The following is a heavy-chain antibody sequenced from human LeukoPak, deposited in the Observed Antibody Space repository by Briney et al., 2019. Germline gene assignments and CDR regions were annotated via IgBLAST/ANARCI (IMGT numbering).Heavy chain of an antibody. CDR3: AREGVAAIFDY. Sequence: SETPSLNCAVYGGSFSGYYWSWIRQPPGKGLEWIGEINHSGSTNYNPSLKSRVTISVDTSKNQFSLKLSSVTAADTAVYYCAREGVAAIFDYWGQGTLVTVSS. CDR1: GGSFSGYY. J-gene: IGHJ4*02. D-gene: IGHD5-12*01. V-gene: IGHV4-34*01. CDR2: INHSGST.